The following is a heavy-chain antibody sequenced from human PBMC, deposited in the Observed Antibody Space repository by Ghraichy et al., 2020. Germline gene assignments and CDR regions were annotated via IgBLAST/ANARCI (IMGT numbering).Heavy chain of an antibody. CDR2: IYNIGST. Sequence: SETLSLTCTVSGGSVSSGNYYWNWIRQPPGKGLEWIGYIYNIGSTNYNPSLKSRVTILVDTSKNQFSLKLSSVTAADTAVYYCARETPLGYYDSSLDYWGQGILVTVSS. CDR3: ARETPLGYYDSSLDY. J-gene: IGHJ4*02. V-gene: IGHV4-61*01. CDR1: GGSVSSGNYY. D-gene: IGHD3-22*01.